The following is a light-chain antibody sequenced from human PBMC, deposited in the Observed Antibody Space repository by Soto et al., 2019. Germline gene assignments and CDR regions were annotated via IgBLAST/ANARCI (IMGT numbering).Light chain of an antibody. CDR3: QQRNTWPLT. CDR2: DAS. Sequence: EVVLTQSPVTLSLSPGERDTLSCRASQGVSDSLAWYQQKPGQAPRLLNYDASKRAAGIPVRFSGSGSGTDFSLAISSLEPEDFAVYFCQQRNTWPLTFGVGTKVEIK. V-gene: IGKV3D-11*01. CDR1: QGVSDS. J-gene: IGKJ4*01.